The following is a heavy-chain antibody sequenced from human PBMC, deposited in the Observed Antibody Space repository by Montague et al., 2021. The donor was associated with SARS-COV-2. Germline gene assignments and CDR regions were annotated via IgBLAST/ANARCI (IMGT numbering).Heavy chain of an antibody. J-gene: IGHJ4*02. V-gene: IGHV2-5*02. CDR2: IYWDDDK. CDR3: AHGLFYYGGSGYSYYFDH. Sequence: PALVKPTQTLTLTCTFSGFSLSTSGVGVGWIRQPPGKALEWLALIYWDDDKRFSPSLKSRLTFTKDTSKNQVVLTMTNMDAVDTATYYCAHGLFYYGGSGYSYYFDHWGQGTLVTVSS. D-gene: IGHD3-22*01. CDR1: GFSLSTSGVG.